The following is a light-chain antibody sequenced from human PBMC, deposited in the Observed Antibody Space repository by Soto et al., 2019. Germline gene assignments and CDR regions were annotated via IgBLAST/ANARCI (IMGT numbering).Light chain of an antibody. J-gene: IGKJ4*01. CDR2: DAS. CDR3: QQRSNGTPT. CDR1: QSVSSY. V-gene: IGKV3-11*01. Sequence: EIVLTQSPATLSLSPGERVTLSCRASQSVSSYFAWYQQKPGQAPRLLIYDASNRATGIPARFSGSGSGTDFTLTISSLEPEDFAVYYCQQRSNGTPTFGGGTKVDIK.